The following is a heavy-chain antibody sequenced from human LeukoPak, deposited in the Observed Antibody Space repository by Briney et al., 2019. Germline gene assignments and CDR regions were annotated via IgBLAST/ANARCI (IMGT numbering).Heavy chain of an antibody. V-gene: IGHV3-23*01. J-gene: IGHJ4*02. CDR1: GSTFNNYV. CDR3: ARFGGFDY. Sequence: GGSLRLSCAASGSTFNNYVMSWVRQAPGKGLEWVSGISGSGASKVYADSVRGRFTISRDNSKNTLYLQMNSLGAADTAVYYCARFGGFDYWGQGTLVTVSS. CDR2: ISGSGASK. D-gene: IGHD3-10*01.